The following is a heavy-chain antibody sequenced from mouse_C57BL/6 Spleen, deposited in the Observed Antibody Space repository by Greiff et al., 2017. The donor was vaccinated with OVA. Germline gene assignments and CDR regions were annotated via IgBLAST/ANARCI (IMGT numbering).Heavy chain of an antibody. CDR3: APYYGNYVFDY. D-gene: IGHD2-10*01. J-gene: IGHJ2*01. Sequence: VQLQQSGPELVKPGASVKISCKASGYTFTDYYMNWVKQSHGKSLEWIGDINPNNGGTSYNQKFKGKATLTVDKSSSTAYMELRSLTSEDSAVYYCAPYYGNYVFDYWGQGTTLTVSS. V-gene: IGHV1-26*01. CDR1: GYTFTDYY. CDR2: INPNNGGT.